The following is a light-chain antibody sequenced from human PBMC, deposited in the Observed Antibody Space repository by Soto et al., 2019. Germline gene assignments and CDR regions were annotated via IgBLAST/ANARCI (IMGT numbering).Light chain of an antibody. CDR2: GAS. CDR3: QQYNNWPRT. CDR1: QSVSSN. V-gene: IGKV3-15*01. J-gene: IGKJ1*01. Sequence: EIVMTQSPATLSVSPGERATLSCRASQSVSSNLAWYQRKPGQAPRLLIYGASTRATGIPARFSGSGSGTEFTLTISSLQSEDSAVYYCQQYNNWPRTFGQGTKVEIK.